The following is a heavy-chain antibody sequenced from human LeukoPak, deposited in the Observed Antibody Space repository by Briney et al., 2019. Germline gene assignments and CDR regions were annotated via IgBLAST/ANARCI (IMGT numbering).Heavy chain of an antibody. CDR1: GGTFSSYA. CDR2: IIPIFGTA. V-gene: IGHV1-69*13. J-gene: IGHJ6*02. Sequence: SVKVSCKASGGTFSSYAISWVRQAPGQGLEWMGGIIPIFGTANYAQKFQGRVTITADESTSTAYMELSSLRSEDTAVYYCARVVVVVPAAIAYYYCYYGMDVWGQGTTVTVSS. CDR3: ARVVVVVPAAIAYYYCYYGMDV. D-gene: IGHD2-2*01.